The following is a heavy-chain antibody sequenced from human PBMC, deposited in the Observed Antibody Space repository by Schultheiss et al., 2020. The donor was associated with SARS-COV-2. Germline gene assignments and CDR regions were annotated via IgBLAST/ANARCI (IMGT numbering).Heavy chain of an antibody. D-gene: IGHD5/OR15-5a*01. CDR1: GFTFSSYA. CDR3: ARLDRVSTTPDI. J-gene: IGHJ4*02. Sequence: GGSLRLSCAASGFTFSSYAMSWVRQAPGKGLEWVSAISGSGGSTYYADSVKGRFSISRDNARKSLYLQMNSLRAEDTALYYCARLDRVSTTPDIWGPGTLVTVSS. CDR2: ISGSGGST. V-gene: IGHV3-23*01.